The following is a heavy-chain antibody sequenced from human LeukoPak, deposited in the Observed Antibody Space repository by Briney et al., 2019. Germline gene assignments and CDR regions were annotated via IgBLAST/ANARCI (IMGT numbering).Heavy chain of an antibody. J-gene: IGHJ5*02. Sequence: GASVKVSCKASGYTFTSYDINWVRQATGQGLEWMGWMNPNSGNTGYAQKFQGRVTMTRNTSISTAYMELNRLRSDDTAVYYCARERGDYDILTDEGNCFDPWGQGTLVTVSS. CDR1: GYTFTSYD. CDR2: MNPNSGNT. CDR3: ARERGDYDILTDEGNCFDP. V-gene: IGHV1-8*01. D-gene: IGHD3-9*01.